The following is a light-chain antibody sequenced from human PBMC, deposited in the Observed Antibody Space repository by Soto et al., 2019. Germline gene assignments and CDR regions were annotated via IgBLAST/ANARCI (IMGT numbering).Light chain of an antibody. CDR1: QSVSSSS. Sequence: EIVLTQSPGTLSLSPGERATLSCRASQSVSSSSLAWYQQKPGQAPRLLIYGASSRATGIPDRFSGSGSGTDSTLTISRLEPEDFAVYYWQQYGSSPGTFGQGTKVEIK. CDR2: GAS. J-gene: IGKJ1*01. V-gene: IGKV3-20*01. CDR3: QQYGSSPGT.